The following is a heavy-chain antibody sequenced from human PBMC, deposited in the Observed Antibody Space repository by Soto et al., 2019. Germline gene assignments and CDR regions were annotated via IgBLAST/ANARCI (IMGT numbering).Heavy chain of an antibody. J-gene: IGHJ4*02. CDR2: IYYSGKT. CDR1: GGSISTYQ. Sequence: QVQLQESGPGLVKPSETLSLTCSVSGGSISTYQGSWIRQSPGKGLEWIGYIYYSGKTNYNPSLESRVTLSMDTSNSQFSLRLRSVTAADTAVYYCPRGSVSRAFDHWGQGILVPVSS. CDR3: PRGSVSRAFDH. V-gene: IGHV4-59*01.